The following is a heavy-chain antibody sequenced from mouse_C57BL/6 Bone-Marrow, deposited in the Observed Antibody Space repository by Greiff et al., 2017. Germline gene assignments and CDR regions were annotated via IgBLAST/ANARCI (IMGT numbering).Heavy chain of an antibody. CDR3: AGEYDGAGYFEV. J-gene: IGHJ1*03. D-gene: IGHD2-14*01. V-gene: IGHV1-61*01. CDR2: IYPSDSET. Sequence: QVQLQQPGAELVRPGSSVKLSCKASGYTFTSYWMDWVKQRPGQGLEWIGNIYPSDSETHYNQKFKDKATLTVDKSSSTAYMQLSSLTSEDSAVYYCAGEYDGAGYFEVWGTGTTVTVSS. CDR1: GYTFTSYW.